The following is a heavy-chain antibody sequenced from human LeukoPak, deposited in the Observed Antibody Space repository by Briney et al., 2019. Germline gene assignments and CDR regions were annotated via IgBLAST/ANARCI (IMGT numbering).Heavy chain of an antibody. CDR1: GGSISSYY. V-gene: IGHV4-59*01. J-gene: IGHJ4*02. CDR2: IYYSGST. CDR3: ARGGRGYPQTY. D-gene: IGHD5-12*01. Sequence: PSETLSLTCTVSGGSISSYYWSWIRQPPGKGLEWIGYIYYSGSTNYNPSPKSRVTISVDTSKNQFSLKLSSVTAADTAVYYCARGGRGYPQTYWGQGTLVTVSS.